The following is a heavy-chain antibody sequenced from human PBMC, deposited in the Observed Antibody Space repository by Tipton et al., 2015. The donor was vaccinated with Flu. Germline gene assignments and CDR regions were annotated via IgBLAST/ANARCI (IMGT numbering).Heavy chain of an antibody. CDR3: ARRYCSGGSCVTGWFDP. CDR1: GYSISSGYY. D-gene: IGHD2-15*01. V-gene: IGHV4-38-2*01. Sequence: LRLSCAVSGYSISSGYYWGWIRQPPGKGLEWIGSIYHSGSTYYNPSLKSRVTISVDTSKNQFSLKLSSVTAADTAVYYCARRYCSGGSCVTGWFDPWGQGTLVTVSS. J-gene: IGHJ5*02. CDR2: IYHSGST.